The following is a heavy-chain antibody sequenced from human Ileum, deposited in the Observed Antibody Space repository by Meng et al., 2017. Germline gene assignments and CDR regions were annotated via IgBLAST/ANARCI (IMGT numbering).Heavy chain of an antibody. CDR2: INNDGSDT. CDR3: AELTSSVFDI. Sequence: EVQLVESGVGLLQPGGSLRLSCAASGFTFSSYWMHWVRQAPGKGLVWVSGINNDGSDTNYADSVQGRFTISRDNANNTLYLQMNSLRAEDTAVYYCAELTSSVFDIWGQGTVVTVSS. CDR1: GFTFSSYW. D-gene: IGHD3-22*01. J-gene: IGHJ3*02. V-gene: IGHV3-74*01.